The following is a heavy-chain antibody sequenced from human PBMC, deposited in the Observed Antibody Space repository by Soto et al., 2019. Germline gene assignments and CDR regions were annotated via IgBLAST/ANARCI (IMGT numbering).Heavy chain of an antibody. D-gene: IGHD3-22*01. CDR3: ARVYWYYYDSKGYPPLGF. CDR2: INAGNGNT. CDR1: VYTYTSNA. V-gene: IGHV1-3*01. Sequence: SVKASCKAPVYTYTSNAMLWGRPAPGQKIEWMGWINAGNGNTKYSQKFQGRVTITRDTSASTAYMELSSLRSEDTAVYDCARVYWYYYDSKGYPPLGFCGQGSSVTVSA. J-gene: IGHJ4*02.